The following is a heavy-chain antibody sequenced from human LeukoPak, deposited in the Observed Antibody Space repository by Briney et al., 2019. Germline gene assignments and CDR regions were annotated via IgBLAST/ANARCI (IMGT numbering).Heavy chain of an antibody. J-gene: IGHJ5*02. CDR3: ARGSSRVTRVRGAPNWFDP. CDR1: GGPISRPGYY. Sequence: PSETLSLTCTVSGGPISRPGYYWTWIRQHPGKGLEWIGYIYYSGSAHSNPSLKSRVTMSVDTSQNQFSLKLSSVTAADTAVYYCARGSSRVTRVRGAPNWFDPWGQGTLVTVSS. D-gene: IGHD3-10*01. V-gene: IGHV4-31*03. CDR2: IYYSGSA.